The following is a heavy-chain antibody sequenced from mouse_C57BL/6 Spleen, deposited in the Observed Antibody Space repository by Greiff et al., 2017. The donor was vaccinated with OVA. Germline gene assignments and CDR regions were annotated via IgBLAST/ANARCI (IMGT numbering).Heavy chain of an antibody. CDR1: GYSFTGYY. J-gene: IGHJ2*01. V-gene: IGHV1-42*01. Sequence: VQLQQSGPELVKPGASVKISCKASGYSFTGYYMNWVKQSPEKSLEWIGEINPSTGGTTYNQKFKAKATLTVDKSSSTAYMQLKSLTSEDSAVYYCARKPYYFDYWGQGTTLTVSS. CDR2: INPSTGGT. CDR3: ARKPYYFDY.